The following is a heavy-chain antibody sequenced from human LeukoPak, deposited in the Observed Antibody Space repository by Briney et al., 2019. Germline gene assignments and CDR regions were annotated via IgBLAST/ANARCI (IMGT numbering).Heavy chain of an antibody. CDR1: GYTFTGYY. D-gene: IGHD3-22*01. J-gene: IGHJ4*02. Sequence: GASVKVSCKASGYTFTGYYMHWVRQAPGQGLEWMGWITAYNGNTNYAEKFQGRVTMTTDTSTSTAYMELMSLISDDTAVYYCARIKGYYDSSAYTFDYWGQGTLVTVSS. CDR3: ARIKGYYDSSAYTFDY. V-gene: IGHV1-18*04. CDR2: ITAYNGNT.